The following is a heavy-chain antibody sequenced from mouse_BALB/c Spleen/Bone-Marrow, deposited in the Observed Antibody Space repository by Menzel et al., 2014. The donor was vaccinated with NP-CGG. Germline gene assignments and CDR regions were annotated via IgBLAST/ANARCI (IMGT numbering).Heavy chain of an antibody. CDR3: TRDMGGILFDS. CDR2: IRNKAYGYTT. J-gene: IGHJ2*01. D-gene: IGHD4-1*01. V-gene: IGHV7-3*02. Sequence: EVKVVESGGGLVQPGGSLRLSCVTSGFTFIDYYMNWVRQPPGKALEWVGFIRNKAYGYTTEYSASVKGRFTISRDNSQSILYLQMNTLRAEDSATYYCTRDMGGILFDSWSQGTTLTVSS. CDR1: GFTFIDYY.